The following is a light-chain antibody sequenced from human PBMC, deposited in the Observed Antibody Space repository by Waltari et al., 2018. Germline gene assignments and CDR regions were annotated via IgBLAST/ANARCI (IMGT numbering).Light chain of an antibody. J-gene: IGKJ1*01. Sequence: QLTQSPSTLSASVGDRVTITCRATANLDRWLAWYQQKPGKAPKILIYKASNLEDGVPSRFSGSGSGTEFTLTINNLQPDDFATYYCQQYISSWTFGQGTKVESK. V-gene: IGKV1-5*03. CDR1: ANLDRW. CDR3: QQYISSWT. CDR2: KAS.